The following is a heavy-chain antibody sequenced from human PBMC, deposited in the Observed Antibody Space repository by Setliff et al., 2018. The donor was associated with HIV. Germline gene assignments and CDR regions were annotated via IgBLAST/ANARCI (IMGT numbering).Heavy chain of an antibody. D-gene: IGHD2-2*01. Sequence: ASVKVSCKASGYTFTSYAMHWVRQAPGQRLEWMGWINAGNGNTKYSQKFQGRVTITRDTSASTAYMELSSLRSEDTAVYYCARAAGVPAVHTPFGYYYYMDVWG. V-gene: IGHV1-3*01. CDR1: GYTFTSYA. CDR2: INAGNGNT. CDR3: ARAAGVPAVHTPFGYYYYMDV. J-gene: IGHJ6*03.